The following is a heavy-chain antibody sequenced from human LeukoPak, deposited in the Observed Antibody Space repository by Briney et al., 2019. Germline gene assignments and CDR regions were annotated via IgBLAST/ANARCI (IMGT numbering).Heavy chain of an antibody. CDR1: GDTFTGDY. V-gene: IGHV1-2*02. CDR3: ARNEWRWLQLDY. J-gene: IGHJ4*02. Sequence: ASVKVSCKASGDTFTGDYMHWVRQAPGQGLEWMGWINPNSGGTNYAQKLQGRVTMTRDTSISTAYMELSRLRSDDTAVYYCARNEWRWLQLDYWGQGTLVTVSS. CDR2: INPNSGGT. D-gene: IGHD5-24*01.